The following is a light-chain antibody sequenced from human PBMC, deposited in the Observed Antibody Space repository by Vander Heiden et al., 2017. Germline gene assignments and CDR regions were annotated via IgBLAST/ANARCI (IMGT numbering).Light chain of an antibody. Sequence: DIPLTQSPSFMSASVGARVTITCRASQGISSYLAWYQQKPGKAPKLLIDAASTLQSGFPSRFSGSGSGTEFTLTISSLQPEDFATYYCQHLKTFGPGTKVDIK. V-gene: IGKV1-9*01. CDR2: AAS. CDR3: QHLKT. CDR1: QGISSY. J-gene: IGKJ3*01.